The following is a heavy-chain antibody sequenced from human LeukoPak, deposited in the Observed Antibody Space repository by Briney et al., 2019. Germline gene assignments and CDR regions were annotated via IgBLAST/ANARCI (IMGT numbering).Heavy chain of an antibody. CDR2: ISYSGST. CDR1: SGSISNYY. J-gene: IGHJ4*02. D-gene: IGHD6-13*01. CDR3: ARWVAAGGYFYFDY. Sequence: SETLSLTCTVSSGSISNYYWSWIRQPPGKGLEWIGYISYSGSTNYNPSLKSRVTISVDTSKNQFSLRLSSVTAADTAVYYCARWVAAGGYFYFDYWGQGTLVTVSS. V-gene: IGHV4-59*01.